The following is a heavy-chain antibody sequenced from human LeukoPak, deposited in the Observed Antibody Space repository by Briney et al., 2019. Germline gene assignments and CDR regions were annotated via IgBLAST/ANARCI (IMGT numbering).Heavy chain of an antibody. V-gene: IGHV5-51*01. Sequence: GESLKISCKGSGYSFTSYWIGWVRQMPGKGLEWMGIIYTGDSDTRYSPSFQGQVTISADKSISTAYLQWSSLKASDTAMYYCARGGYCSGGSCYSYYMDVWGKGTTVTISS. J-gene: IGHJ6*03. D-gene: IGHD2-15*01. CDR3: ARGGYCSGGSCYSYYMDV. CDR1: GYSFTSYW. CDR2: IYTGDSDT.